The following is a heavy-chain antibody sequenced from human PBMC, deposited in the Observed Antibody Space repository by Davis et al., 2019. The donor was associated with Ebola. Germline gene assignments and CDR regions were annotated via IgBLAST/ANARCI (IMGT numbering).Heavy chain of an antibody. V-gene: IGHV3-53*01. CDR1: GFTVSSNY. CDR2: FYSGGST. CDR3: ARVRAAGYDY. D-gene: IGHD6-13*01. J-gene: IGHJ4*02. Sequence: GESLKISCAASGFTVSSNYMSWVRQAPGKGLEWVSVFYSGGSTYYADSVKGRFTISRDNSKNTLYLQMNSLRAEDTAVYYCARVRAAGYDYWGQGTLVTVSS.